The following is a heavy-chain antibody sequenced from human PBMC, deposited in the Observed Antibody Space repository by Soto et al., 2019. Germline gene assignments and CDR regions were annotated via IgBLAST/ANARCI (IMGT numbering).Heavy chain of an antibody. CDR2: ISSNGGST. CDR3: ARARMQLWPNYYDDGLDV. V-gene: IGHV3-64*01. CDR1: GFTFSSYA. D-gene: IGHD5-18*01. J-gene: IGHJ6*02. Sequence: PGGSLRLSCAASGFTFSSYAMHWVRQAPGKGLEYVSAISSNGGSTYYANSVKGRFTISRDNSKNTLYLQMGSLRAEDMAVYYCARARMQLWPNYYDDGLDVWGQGTTVTVSS.